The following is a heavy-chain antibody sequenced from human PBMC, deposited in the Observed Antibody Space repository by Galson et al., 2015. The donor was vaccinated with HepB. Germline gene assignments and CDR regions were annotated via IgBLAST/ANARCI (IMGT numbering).Heavy chain of an antibody. V-gene: IGHV3-23*01. D-gene: IGHD5/OR15-5a*01. Sequence: SLRLSCAASGLSFSSHAMNWVRQAPGKGLEWVSGISSSGGATYYADSVKGRLTISRDNSNNILYLQMNNLRAEDTALYHCAKYVEVSTINRYGLDVWGQGTTVTVSS. CDR2: ISSSGGAT. J-gene: IGHJ6*02. CDR1: GLSFSSHA. CDR3: AKYVEVSTINRYGLDV.